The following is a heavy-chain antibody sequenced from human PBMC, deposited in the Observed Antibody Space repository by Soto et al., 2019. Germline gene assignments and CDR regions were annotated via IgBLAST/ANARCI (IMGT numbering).Heavy chain of an antibody. J-gene: IGHJ4*02. Sequence: PGESLKISCQCSGYTFSNFWIGWVRQLPGKGLEWMGIIHPGDHETRYSPSFHGKVTISADKSINAAYLQWISLEASDTAFYFCARSPRSSPYFDYWGQGALVTVSS. CDR3: ARSPRSSPYFDY. CDR1: GYTFSNFW. D-gene: IGHD6-13*01. CDR2: IHPGDHET. V-gene: IGHV5-51*01.